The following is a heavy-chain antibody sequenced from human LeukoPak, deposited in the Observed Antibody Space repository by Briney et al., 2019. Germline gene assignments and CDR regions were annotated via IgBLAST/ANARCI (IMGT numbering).Heavy chain of an antibody. D-gene: IGHD6-6*01. J-gene: IGHJ4*02. CDR3: AKSTAYSSSSLASFDY. CDR1: GFTFSSYA. Sequence: GGSLRLSCAASGFTFSSYAMSWVRQASGKGLEWVSAISGSGGSTYYADSVKGRFTISRDNSKNTLYLQMNSLRAEDTAVYYCAKSTAYSSSSLASFDYWGQGTLVTVSS. V-gene: IGHV3-23*01. CDR2: ISGSGGST.